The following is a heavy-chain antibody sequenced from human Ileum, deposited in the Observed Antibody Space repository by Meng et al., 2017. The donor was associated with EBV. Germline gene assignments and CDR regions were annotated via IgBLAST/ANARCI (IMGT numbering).Heavy chain of an antibody. V-gene: IGHV4-39*07. J-gene: IGHJ4*02. Sequence: LQGSGPGLVQPSETLPLTGTVSGGSISSSNHYWGWIRQPPGKGLEWIANIYYSGSTYYNPSIKSRVTISVDTSKNQFSLKLSSVTAADTAVYYCARVPSYYYDSRGYVTHFDYWGQGTLVTVSS. CDR1: GGSISSSNHY. D-gene: IGHD3-22*01. CDR2: IYYSGST. CDR3: ARVPSYYYDSRGYVTHFDY.